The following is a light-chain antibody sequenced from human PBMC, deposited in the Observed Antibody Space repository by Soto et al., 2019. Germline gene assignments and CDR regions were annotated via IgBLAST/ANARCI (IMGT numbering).Light chain of an antibody. CDR2: NNN. V-gene: IGLV1-40*01. Sequence: QSVLTQPPSVSGAPGQRVTISCTGSSSNIGAGYDVHWYQLPGTAPKLLIYNNNHRPSGIPDRFSGSRSGASASLAITGLQAEDEAEYFCQSYDSSLSGLIFGGGTKLTVL. CDR3: QSYDSSLSGLI. J-gene: IGLJ2*01. CDR1: SSNIGAGYD.